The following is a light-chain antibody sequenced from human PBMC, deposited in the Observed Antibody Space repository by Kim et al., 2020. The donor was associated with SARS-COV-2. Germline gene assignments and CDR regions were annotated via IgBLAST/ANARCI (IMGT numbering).Light chain of an antibody. J-gene: IGKJ1*01. CDR3: QQCGSSPT. CDR1: QSVSSSY. CDR2: GAS. V-gene: IGKV3-20*01. Sequence: EIVLTQSPGTLSLSPGERATLSCRASQSVSSSYLAWYQQKPGQAPRLLIYGASSRATGIPDRFSGSGSGTDFTLTISRLEPEDFAVYYCQQCGSSPTFGQGNKVDIK.